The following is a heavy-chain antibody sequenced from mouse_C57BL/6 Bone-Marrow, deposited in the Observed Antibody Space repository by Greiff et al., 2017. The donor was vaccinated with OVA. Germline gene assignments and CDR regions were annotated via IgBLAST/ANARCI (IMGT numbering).Heavy chain of an antibody. J-gene: IGHJ3*01. CDR2: IDPNSGGT. V-gene: IGHV1-72*01. CDR3: ARREVIYYYGQFAY. Sequence: QVQLQQPGAELVKPGASVKLSCKASGYTFTSYWMHWVKQRPGRGLEWIGRIDPNSGGTKYNEKFKSKATLTVDKPSSTAYVQLSSLTSEDSAVYYCARREVIYYYGQFAYWGQGTLVTVSA. D-gene: IGHD1-1*01. CDR1: GYTFTSYW.